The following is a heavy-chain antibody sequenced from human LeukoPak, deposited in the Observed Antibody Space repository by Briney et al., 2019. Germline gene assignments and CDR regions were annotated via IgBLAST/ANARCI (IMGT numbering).Heavy chain of an antibody. D-gene: IGHD6-13*01. CDR3: ARYSSRALDAFDI. Sequence: PSETLSLTCTVSGGSISNSRYYWSWIRQPPGKGLEWIGEINHSGSTNYNPSLKSRVTISVDTSKNQFSLKLSSVTAADTAVYYCARYSSRALDAFDIWGQGTMVTVSS. J-gene: IGHJ3*02. CDR2: INHSGST. CDR1: GGSISNSRYY. V-gene: IGHV4-39*07.